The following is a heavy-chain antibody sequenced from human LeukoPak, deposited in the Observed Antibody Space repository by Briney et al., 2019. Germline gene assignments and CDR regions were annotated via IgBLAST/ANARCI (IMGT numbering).Heavy chain of an antibody. V-gene: IGHV3-11*01. CDR2: ISSSGSTI. J-gene: IGHJ4*02. Sequence: PGGSLRLSCAASGFTFSDYYMSWIRQAPGKGLEWVSYISSSGSTIYYADSVKGRFNISRDNAKNSLYLQMNSLRAEDTAVYYCAREKNVLLWFGEYRGHYWGQGTLVTVSS. D-gene: IGHD3-10*01. CDR1: GFTFSDYY. CDR3: AREKNVLLWFGEYRGHY.